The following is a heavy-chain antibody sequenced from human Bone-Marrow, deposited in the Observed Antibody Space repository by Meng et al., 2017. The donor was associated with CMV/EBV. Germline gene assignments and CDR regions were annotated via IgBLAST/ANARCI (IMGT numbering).Heavy chain of an antibody. J-gene: IGHJ6*02. V-gene: IGHV3-48*04. CDR1: GFTFSDYS. CDR3: ARGSRMDV. Sequence: GESLKISCAASGFTFSDYSMNWVRQAPGKGLEWVSYISSSSSTIYYADSVKGRFTISRDNAKNSLYLQMNSLRAEDTAVYYCARGSRMDVWGQGTTVTVSS. CDR2: ISSSSSTI.